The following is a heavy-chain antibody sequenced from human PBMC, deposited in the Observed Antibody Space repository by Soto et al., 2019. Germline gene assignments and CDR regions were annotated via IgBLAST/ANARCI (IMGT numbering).Heavy chain of an antibody. D-gene: IGHD2-8*01. CDR3: AKGWGVRVLDAFDI. CDR1: GFTFSSYA. Sequence: EVQLLESGGGLVQPGGSLRLSCAASGFTFSSYAMSWVRQAPGKGLEWVSSISGSAGSTYYADSVKGRFTISRDNSKNTLVLQMNSLRAEDTALYYCAKGWGVRVLDAFDIWGQGTMVTVSS. CDR2: ISGSAGST. V-gene: IGHV3-23*01. J-gene: IGHJ3*02.